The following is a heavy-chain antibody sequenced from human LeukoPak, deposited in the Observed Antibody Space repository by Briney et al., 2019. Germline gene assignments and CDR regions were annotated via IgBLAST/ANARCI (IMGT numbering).Heavy chain of an antibody. J-gene: IGHJ6*03. CDR3: ARDSSSWALYYYYYMDV. CDR1: GYTFTGYY. V-gene: IGHV1-2*02. CDR2: INPNSGGT. Sequence: ASVTVSCKASGYTFTGYYMHWVRQAPGQGLEWMGWINPNSGGTNYAQKFQGRVTMTRDTSISTAYMELSRLRSDGTAVYYCARDSSSWALYYYYYMDVWGKGTTVTVSS. D-gene: IGHD6-13*01.